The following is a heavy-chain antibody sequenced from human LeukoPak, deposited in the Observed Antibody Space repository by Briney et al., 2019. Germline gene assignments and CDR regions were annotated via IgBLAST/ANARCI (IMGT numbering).Heavy chain of an antibody. D-gene: IGHD2-15*01. CDR1: GYTFTSYY. J-gene: IGHJ5*02. CDR2: INPSGCST. Sequence: ASVKVSCKASGYTFTSYYMHWVRQAPGQGLEWMGIINPSGCSTSYAQKFQGRVTMTRDTSTNTVYMELSSLRSEDTAVYYCARGPLGDYYCSGGSCYILENWFDPWGQGTLVTVSS. V-gene: IGHV1-46*01. CDR3: ARGPLGDYYCSGGSCYILENWFDP.